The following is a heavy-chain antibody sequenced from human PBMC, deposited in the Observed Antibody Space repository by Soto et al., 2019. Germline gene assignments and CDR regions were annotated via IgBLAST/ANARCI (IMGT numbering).Heavy chain of an antibody. CDR2: IYTSGST. D-gene: IGHD1-26*01. J-gene: IGHJ4*02. Sequence: ASETLSLTCTVSGGSISGYYWSWIRQPAGKGLEWIGRIYTSGSTNYNPSLKSRVTMSVDTSKNQFSLKLSSVTAADTAVYYCARDTSVGATTPFDYWGQGTLVTVSS. CDR1: GGSISGYY. V-gene: IGHV4-4*07. CDR3: ARDTSVGATTPFDY.